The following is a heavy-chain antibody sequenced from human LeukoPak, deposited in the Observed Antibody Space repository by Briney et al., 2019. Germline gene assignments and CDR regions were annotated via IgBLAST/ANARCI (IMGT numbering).Heavy chain of an antibody. CDR3: ARGPGITMVRGVISYFDY. D-gene: IGHD3-10*01. V-gene: IGHV4-4*07. J-gene: IGHJ4*02. CDR2: IYTSGST. CDR1: GGSISSYY. Sequence: SETLALTCSVSGGSISSYYWSWIRQPAGKGLEWIGRIYTSGSTNYNPSLKSRVTMSVDTSKNQFSLKLSSVTAADTAVYYCARGPGITMVRGVISYFDYWGQGTLVTVSS.